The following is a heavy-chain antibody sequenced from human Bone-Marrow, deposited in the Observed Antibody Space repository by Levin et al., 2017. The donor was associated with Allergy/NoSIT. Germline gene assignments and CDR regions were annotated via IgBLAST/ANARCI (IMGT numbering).Heavy chain of an antibody. J-gene: IGHJ6*03. CDR2: IDPSDSYT. V-gene: IGHV5-10-1*01. CDR3: ARHKAAGAYYMDV. CDR1: GYSFTSYW. Sequence: RGESLKISCQGSGYSFTSYWISWVRQMPGKGLEWMGRIDPSDSYTNYSPSFQGHVTISADKSISTAYLQWSSLKASDTAMYYCARHKAAGAYYMDVWGKGTTVTVSS. D-gene: IGHD6-13*01.